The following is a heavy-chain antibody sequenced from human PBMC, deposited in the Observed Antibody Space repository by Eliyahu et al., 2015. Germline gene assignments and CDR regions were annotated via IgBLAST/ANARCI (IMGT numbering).Heavy chain of an antibody. CDR3: ARGGYYYDSSGYYYFDY. V-gene: IGHV4-30-4*01. Sequence: QVQLQESGPGLVKPSQTLSLTCXVSGGSISSGDYYWSWIRQPPGKGLEWIGYIYYSGSTYYNPSLKSRVTISVDTSKNQFSLKLSSVTAADTAVYYCARGGYYYDSSGYYYFDYWGQGTLVTVSS. CDR1: GGSISSGDYY. J-gene: IGHJ4*02. D-gene: IGHD3-22*01. CDR2: IYYSGST.